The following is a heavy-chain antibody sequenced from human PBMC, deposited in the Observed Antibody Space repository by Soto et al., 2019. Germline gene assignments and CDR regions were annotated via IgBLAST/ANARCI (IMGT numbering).Heavy chain of an antibody. CDR1: GFTFSSYA. CDR3: AKRRGAGGHFDY. D-gene: IGHD2-15*01. CDR2: VSIGGST. V-gene: IGHV3-23*01. J-gene: IGHJ4*02. Sequence: PGGSLGLSGAASGFTFSSYAMDWVRQGPGKGLEWVAVVSIGGSTHYADSVRGRFTISRDNSKNTLSLQMNSLTAEDTAVFFCAKRRGAGGHFDYWGQGALVTFSS.